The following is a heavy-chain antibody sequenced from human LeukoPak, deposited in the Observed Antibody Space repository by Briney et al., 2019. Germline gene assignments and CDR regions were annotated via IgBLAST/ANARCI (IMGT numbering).Heavy chain of an antibody. CDR2: IYTSGST. D-gene: IGHD6-19*01. CDR3: AREGPFSSGWTGWFDP. V-gene: IGHV4-4*07. CDR1: GGSISSYY. Sequence: SETLSLTCTVSGGSISSYYWSWIRQPAGRGLEWIGRIYTSGSTNYNPSLKSRATMSVDTSKNQFPLKPSSVTAADTAVYYCAREGPFSSGWTGWFDPWGQGTLVTVSS. J-gene: IGHJ5*02.